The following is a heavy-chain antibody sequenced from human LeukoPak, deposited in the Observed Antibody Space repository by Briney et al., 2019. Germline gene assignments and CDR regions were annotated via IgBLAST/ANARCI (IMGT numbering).Heavy chain of an antibody. V-gene: IGHV4-59*08. Sequence: SETLSLTCTVSGGSISSYYWSWIRQPPGKGLEWIGYIYYSGSTNYNPSLKSRVTISVDTSKNQFSLKLSSVTAADTAVYYCARHSLGIPEAFFDYWGQGTLVTVSS. CDR3: ARHSLGIPEAFFDY. CDR1: GGSISSYY. D-gene: IGHD7-27*01. CDR2: IYYSGST. J-gene: IGHJ4*02.